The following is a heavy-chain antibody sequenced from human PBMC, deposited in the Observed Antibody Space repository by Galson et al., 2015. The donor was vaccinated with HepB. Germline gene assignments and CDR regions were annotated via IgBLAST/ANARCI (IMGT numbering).Heavy chain of an antibody. Sequence: SLRLSCAASGFTFDDYAMHWVRQAPGKGLEWVSGISWNSGSIGYADSAKGRFTISRDNAKNSLYLQMNSLRAEDTALYYCAKDMGSTVVTPFFDYWGQGTLVTVSS. V-gene: IGHV3-9*01. D-gene: IGHD4-23*01. CDR2: ISWNSGSI. CDR3: AKDMGSTVVTPFFDY. CDR1: GFTFDDYA. J-gene: IGHJ4*02.